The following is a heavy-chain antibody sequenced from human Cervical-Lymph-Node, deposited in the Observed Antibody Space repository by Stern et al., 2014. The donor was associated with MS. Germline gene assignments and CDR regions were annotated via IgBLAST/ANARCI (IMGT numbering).Heavy chain of an antibody. CDR1: GFSLRTRGVG. CDR2: IYWDDDK. V-gene: IGHV2-5*02. D-gene: IGHD6-19*01. J-gene: IGHJ4*02. Sequence: QVTLRESGPTLVKPTQTLPLTCPFSGFSLRTRGVGVVWIRQPPGKALEWLALIYWDDDKRYSRSLKSRLTITKDASKNQVVLTMPNMDPVDTATYYCAHSRIAVAGTGFDYWGQGTLVTVSS. CDR3: AHSRIAVAGTGFDY.